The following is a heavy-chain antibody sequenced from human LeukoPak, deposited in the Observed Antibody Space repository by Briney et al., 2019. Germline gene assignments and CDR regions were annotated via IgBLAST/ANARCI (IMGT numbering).Heavy chain of an antibody. V-gene: IGHV4-59*01. Sequence: PSETLSLTCTVSVGSISSYYCSCIRQPPGKGLEWIGYIYYNGSTNYNPSLKNRVTISVDTSKNQFSLKLSSVTAADTAVYYCARDPSSSWYGYYYGMDVWGQGTTVTVSS. D-gene: IGHD6-13*01. CDR1: VGSISSYY. CDR2: IYYNGST. J-gene: IGHJ6*02. CDR3: ARDPSSSWYGYYYGMDV.